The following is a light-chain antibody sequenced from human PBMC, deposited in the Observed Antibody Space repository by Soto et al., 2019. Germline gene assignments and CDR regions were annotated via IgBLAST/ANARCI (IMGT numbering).Light chain of an antibody. J-gene: IGKJ1*01. Sequence: EIVLTQSPGTLSLSPGERATLSCRASQSVSSSNLAWYQQKLGQAPRLLIYGTSTRATGIPARFSGSGSGTEFTLTISSLQSEDFAVYYCQQYNNWPRTFGQGTKVDI. CDR1: QSVSSSN. CDR2: GTS. V-gene: IGKV3-15*01. CDR3: QQYNNWPRT.